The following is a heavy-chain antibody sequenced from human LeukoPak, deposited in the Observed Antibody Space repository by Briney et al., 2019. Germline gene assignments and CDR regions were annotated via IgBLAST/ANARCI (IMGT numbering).Heavy chain of an antibody. V-gene: IGHV1-2*02. J-gene: IGHJ4*03. CDR1: GYSFTDYY. CDR2: IHPNSGGT. D-gene: IGHD1-26*01. CDR3: ARNIVGATWVDY. Sequence: AAVSVSCKASGYSFTDYYIHWVRLAPGQGLEWMGWIHPNSGGTNYAQKSQDRVTMTRDTSISTAYMELRRLRSDDTAVYYCARNIVGATWVDYWGQLTLVTVSS.